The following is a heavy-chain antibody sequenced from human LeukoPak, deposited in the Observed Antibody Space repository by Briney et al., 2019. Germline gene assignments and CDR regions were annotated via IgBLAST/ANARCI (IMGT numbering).Heavy chain of an antibody. J-gene: IGHJ4*02. V-gene: IGHV3-49*04. CDR1: GFTFGDYS. Sequence: GGSLRLSCTASGFTFGDYSMSWVSQAPGKGLEYIGFIRTKDFGGTTEYAASVKGRFTISRDDSKSIAYLQIHSLQSEDTAVYYCSRDALDYYGSGSYRGFDYWGQGTLVTVSS. CDR2: IRTKDFGGTT. D-gene: IGHD3-10*01. CDR3: SRDALDYYGSGSYRGFDY.